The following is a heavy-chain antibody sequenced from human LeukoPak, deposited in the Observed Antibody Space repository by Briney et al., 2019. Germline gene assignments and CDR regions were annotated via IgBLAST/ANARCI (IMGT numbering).Heavy chain of an antibody. CDR1: GGSISNYY. CDR3: ARVIQLLEYNWFDP. Sequence: SETLSLTCTVSGGSISNYYWYWMRQPPGKGLECIGYTYYSGNANYNPSLKSRVTISVDTSKNQFSLKLTSVTAADTAVYYCARVIQLLEYNWFDPWGQGTLVTVSS. CDR2: TYYSGNA. J-gene: IGHJ5*02. D-gene: IGHD5-18*01. V-gene: IGHV4-59*01.